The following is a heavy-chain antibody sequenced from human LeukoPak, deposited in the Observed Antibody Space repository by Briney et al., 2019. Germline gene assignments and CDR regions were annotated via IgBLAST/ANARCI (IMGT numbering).Heavy chain of an antibody. CDR1: GFTFSSYW. D-gene: IGHD1-26*01. CDR2: IDSDRSST. CDR3: ARRSSGSPPYYFGY. J-gene: IGHJ4*02. Sequence: PGRSLRLSCAASGFTFSSYWMHWVRQAPGKGLVWVSRIDSDRSSTSYADSVKGRFTISRDNAKNTLYLQMNGLRAEDTAVYYCARRSSGSPPYYFGYWGQGTLVTVSS. V-gene: IGHV3-74*01.